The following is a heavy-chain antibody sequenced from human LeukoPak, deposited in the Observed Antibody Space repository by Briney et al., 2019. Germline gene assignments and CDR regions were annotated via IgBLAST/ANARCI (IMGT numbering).Heavy chain of an antibody. V-gene: IGHV3-11*04. Sequence: GGSLRLSCAASGFTFSDYYMSWIRQAPGKGLEWVSYISSSGSTIYYADSMKGRFTISRDNAKNSLYLQMNSLRAEDTAVYFCARARYYDFWSGYDERYYFDYWGQGTLVTVSS. D-gene: IGHD3-3*01. CDR3: ARARYYDFWSGYDERYYFDY. J-gene: IGHJ4*02. CDR1: GFTFSDYY. CDR2: ISSSGSTI.